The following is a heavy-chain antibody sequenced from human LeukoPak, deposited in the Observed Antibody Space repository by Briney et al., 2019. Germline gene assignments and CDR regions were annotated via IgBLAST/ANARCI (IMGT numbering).Heavy chain of an antibody. J-gene: IGHJ4*02. CDR2: INQDGSET. V-gene: IGHV3-7*05. D-gene: IGHD2-2*01. CDR3: ARGALLKYQLAIDY. CDR1: GFTFSSYW. Sequence: PGGSLRLSCAAPGFTFSSYWMTWVRQAPGKGLEWVANINQDGSETYYVDSVKGRFTISRDNAESSLYLQMNSLRAEDTAMYYCARGALLKYQLAIDYWGLGTLVTVSS.